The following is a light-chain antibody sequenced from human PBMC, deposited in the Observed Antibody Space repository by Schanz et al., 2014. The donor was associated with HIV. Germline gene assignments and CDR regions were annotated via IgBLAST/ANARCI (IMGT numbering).Light chain of an antibody. J-gene: IGKJ2*01. Sequence: EIVMTQSPATLYVSPGEGATLSCRASQSISNTLAWYQHKPGQAPRLLIYGAFTRATGIPVRFSGRGSGTDFTLTISRLEPDDFAVYYCQQYGNSPYTFGQGTRLEI. CDR2: GAF. CDR1: QSISNT. V-gene: IGKV3-15*01. CDR3: QQYGNSPYT.